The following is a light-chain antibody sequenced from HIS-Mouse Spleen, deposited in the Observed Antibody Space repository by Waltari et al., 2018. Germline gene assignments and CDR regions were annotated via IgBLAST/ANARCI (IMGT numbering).Light chain of an antibody. V-gene: IGLV2-8*01. CDR2: EVS. Sequence: QSALTQPPSASGSPGQSVTISCPGTSRYVGGHNYVPWYQQHPGKAPKLMIYEVSKRPSGVPDRFSGSKSGNTASLTVSGLQAEDEADYYCSSYAGSNNYVFGTGTKVTVL. J-gene: IGLJ1*01. CDR1: SRYVGGHNY. CDR3: SSYAGSNNYV.